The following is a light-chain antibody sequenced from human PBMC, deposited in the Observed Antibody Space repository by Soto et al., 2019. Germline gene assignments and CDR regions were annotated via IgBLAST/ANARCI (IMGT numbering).Light chain of an antibody. CDR3: QQYNSYVYA. CDR1: ESIGRY. Sequence: IQMTQSPSTLSASVGDRVTITCRASESIGRYLAWYQQKPGQAPKLLIYKASTLESGVPSRFSGSGSGTEFTLTISSLQPDDFATYYCQQYNSYVYAFGQGTKLEIK. CDR2: KAS. V-gene: IGKV1-5*03. J-gene: IGKJ2*01.